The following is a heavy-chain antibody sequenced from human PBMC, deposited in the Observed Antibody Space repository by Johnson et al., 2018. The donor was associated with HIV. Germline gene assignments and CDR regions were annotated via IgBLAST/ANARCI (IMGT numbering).Heavy chain of an antibody. Sequence: EQLVESGGGLVQPGGSLRLSCAASGFTFSSYWMHWVRQAPGKGLVWVSRINSDGSRLTYADSVKGRFTIARENAKNSLYLQMNSLRAGDTAVYYCARWGTVTTDAFDIWGQGTMVTVSS. CDR1: GFTFSSYW. D-gene: IGHD4-17*01. CDR3: ARWGTVTTDAFDI. J-gene: IGHJ3*02. V-gene: IGHV3-74*01. CDR2: INSDGSRL.